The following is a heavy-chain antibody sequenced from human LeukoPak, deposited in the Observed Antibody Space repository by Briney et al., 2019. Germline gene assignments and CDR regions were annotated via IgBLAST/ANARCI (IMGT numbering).Heavy chain of an antibody. D-gene: IGHD2-2*01. V-gene: IGHV1-18*01. J-gene: IGHJ6*03. CDR1: GYTFTSYG. CDR2: ISAYNGNT. CDR3: ARDIVVVPANYYYYMDV. Sequence: ASVKVSCKASGYTFTSYGISWVRQAPGQGLEWMGWISAYNGNTNYAQKLQGRVTMTRDMSTSTVYMELSSLRSEDTAVYYCARDIVVVPANYYYYMDVWGKGTTVTVSS.